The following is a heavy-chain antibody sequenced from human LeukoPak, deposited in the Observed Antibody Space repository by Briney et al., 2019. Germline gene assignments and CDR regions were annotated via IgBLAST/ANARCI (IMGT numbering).Heavy chain of an antibody. Sequence: SETLSLTCTVSGGSISSYYWSWIRQPAGKGLEWIGRIYTGGSTNYNPSLKSRVTMSVDTSKNQFSLKLSSVTAADTAVYYCARGYPTYNWFDPWGQGTLITVSS. D-gene: IGHD5-18*01. CDR3: ARGYPTYNWFDP. J-gene: IGHJ5*02. CDR2: IYTGGST. CDR1: GGSISSYY. V-gene: IGHV4-4*07.